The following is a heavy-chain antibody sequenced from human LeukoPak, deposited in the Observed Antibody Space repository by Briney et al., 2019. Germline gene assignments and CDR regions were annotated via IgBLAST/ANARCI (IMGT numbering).Heavy chain of an antibody. CDR2: ISSSGSTI. J-gene: IGHJ4*02. V-gene: IGHV3-11*01. CDR1: GFTFSDYY. CDR3: ARRNSYGYRY. D-gene: IGHD5-18*01. Sequence: GGSLRLSCAASGFTFSDYYVSWLRQVPGKGLEWVSYISSSGSTIYYADSVKGRFTISRDNAKNSLYLQMNSLRAEDTAVYYCARRNSYGYRYWGQGTLVTVSS.